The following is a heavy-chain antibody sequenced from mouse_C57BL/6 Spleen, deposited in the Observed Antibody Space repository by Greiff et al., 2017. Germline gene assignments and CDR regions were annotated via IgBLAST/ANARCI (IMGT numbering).Heavy chain of an antibody. J-gene: IGHJ2*01. CDR2: IRNKANGYTT. CDR3: ARSIRLYFDY. V-gene: IGHV7-3*01. Sequence: EVQLVESGGGLVQPGGSLSLSCAASGFTFTDYYMSWVRQPPGKALEWLGFIRNKANGYTTEYSASVKGRFTISRDNSQSILYLQMNALRAEDSATYYCARSIRLYFDYCGQGTTLTVSS. CDR1: GFTFTDYY.